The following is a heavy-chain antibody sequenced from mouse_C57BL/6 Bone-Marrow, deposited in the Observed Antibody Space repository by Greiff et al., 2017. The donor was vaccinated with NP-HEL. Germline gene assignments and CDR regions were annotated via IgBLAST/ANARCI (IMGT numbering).Heavy chain of an antibody. CDR2: ISNGGGST. Sequence: VESGGGLVQPGGSLKLSCAASGFTFSDYYMYWVRQTPEKRLEWVAYISNGGGSTYYPDTVKGRFTISRDNAKNTLYLQMSRLKSEDTAMYYCARHNYSNYVHWYFDVWGTGTTVTVSS. J-gene: IGHJ1*03. V-gene: IGHV5-12*01. CDR1: GFTFSDYY. CDR3: ARHNYSNYVHWYFDV. D-gene: IGHD2-5*01.